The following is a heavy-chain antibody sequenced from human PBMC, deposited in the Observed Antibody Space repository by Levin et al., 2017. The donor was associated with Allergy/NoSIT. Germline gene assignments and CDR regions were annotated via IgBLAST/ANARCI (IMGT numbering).Heavy chain of an antibody. V-gene: IGHV3-30*18. CDR3: AKDLSYSDYSSGWYIDY. J-gene: IGHJ4*02. D-gene: IGHD6-19*01. CDR2: ISSDGSNK. CDR1: GFTFSTYG. Sequence: GGSLRLSCAASGFTFSTYGMHWVRQAPGKGLEWVAVISSDGSNKYYADSVKGRFTISRDNSKNTLYLQMNSLRAEDTAVYYCAKDLSYSDYSSGWYIDYWGQGTLVTVSS.